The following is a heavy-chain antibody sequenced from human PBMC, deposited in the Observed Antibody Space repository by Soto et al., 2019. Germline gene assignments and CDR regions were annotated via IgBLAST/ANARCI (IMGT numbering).Heavy chain of an antibody. Sequence: GGSLRLSCAASGFTFSSYAMHWVRQAPGKGLEWVAVISYDGSNKYYADSVKGRFTISRDNSKNTLYLQMNSLRAEDTAVYYCARDNYGMDVWGQGTTVTVSS. J-gene: IGHJ6*02. CDR1: GFTFSSYA. V-gene: IGHV3-30-3*01. CDR3: ARDNYGMDV. CDR2: ISYDGSNK.